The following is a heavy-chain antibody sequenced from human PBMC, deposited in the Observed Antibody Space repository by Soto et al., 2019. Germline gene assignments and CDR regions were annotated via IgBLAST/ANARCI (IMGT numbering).Heavy chain of an antibody. V-gene: IGHV4-59*01. CDR3: ARDYGYSYGSHYYYYYGMDV. CDR1: GGSISSYY. Sequence: SETLSLTXTVSGGSISSYYWSWIRQPPGKGLEWIGYIYYSGSTNYNPSLKSRVTISVDTSKNQFSLKLSSVTAADTAVYYCARDYGYSYGSHYYYYYGMDVWGQGTTVTVSS. CDR2: IYYSGST. J-gene: IGHJ6*02. D-gene: IGHD5-18*01.